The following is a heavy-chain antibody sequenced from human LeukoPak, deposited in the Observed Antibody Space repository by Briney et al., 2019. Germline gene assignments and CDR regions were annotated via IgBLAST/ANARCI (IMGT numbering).Heavy chain of an antibody. D-gene: IGHD3-22*01. CDR3: ARGLYYDSSGYHRGAFDY. J-gene: IGHJ4*02. V-gene: IGHV1-2*02. CDR2: INPNSGGT. CDR1: GYILTDYY. Sequence: ASVKVSCKASGYILTDYYMHWVRQAPGQGLEWMGWINPNSGGTNYAQKFQGRVTMTRDTSISTAYMELSRLRSDDTAVYYCARGLYYDSSGYHRGAFDYWGQGTLVTVSS.